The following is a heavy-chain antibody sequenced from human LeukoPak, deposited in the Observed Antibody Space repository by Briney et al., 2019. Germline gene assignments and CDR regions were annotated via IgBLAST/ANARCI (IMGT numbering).Heavy chain of an antibody. CDR1: GGSISSGGYY. CDR3: ARGDGYPRLKNWFDP. V-gene: IGHV4-31*03. J-gene: IGHJ5*02. CDR2: IYYSGST. Sequence: SETLSLTCTVSGGSISSGGYYWSWIRQHPGTGLEWIGYIYYSGSTYYNPSLKSRVTISVDTSKNQFSLKLSSVTAADTAVYYCARGDGYPRLKNWFDPWGQGTLVTVSS. D-gene: IGHD3-22*01.